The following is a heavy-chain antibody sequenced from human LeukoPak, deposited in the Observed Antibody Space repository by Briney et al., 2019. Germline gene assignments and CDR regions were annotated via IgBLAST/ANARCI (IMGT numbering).Heavy chain of an antibody. J-gene: IGHJ4*02. CDR3: ARGVRGWSSDY. D-gene: IGHD6-19*01. V-gene: IGHV4-59*01. CDR2: IYYSGST. Sequence: SETQSLTCSVSGGSISSYYWSWIRQPPGKGLEWIGHIYYSGSTNYNPSLKSRVTISIDTSKNQFSLELSSVTAADTAVYYCARGVRGWSSDYWGQGTLVTVS. CDR1: GGSISSYY.